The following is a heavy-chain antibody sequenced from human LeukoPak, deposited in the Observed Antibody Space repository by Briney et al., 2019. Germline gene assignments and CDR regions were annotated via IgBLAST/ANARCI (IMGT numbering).Heavy chain of an antibody. J-gene: IGHJ4*02. D-gene: IGHD4-17*01. V-gene: IGHV3-9*01. CDR3: AKDSYGDYSYYFDY. CDR2: ISWNSGSI. Sequence: PGGSLRLSCAASGFTFDDYAMHWVRQAPGKGLEWVSGISWNSGSIDYADSVKGRFTISRDNAKNSLYLQMNSLRAEDTALYYCAKDSYGDYSYYFDYWGQGTLVTVSS. CDR1: GFTFDDYA.